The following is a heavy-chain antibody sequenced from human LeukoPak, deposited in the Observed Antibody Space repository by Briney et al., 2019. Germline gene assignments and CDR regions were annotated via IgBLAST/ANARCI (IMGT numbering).Heavy chain of an antibody. CDR3: AKDRDRYNWNDSGGWFDP. CDR2: VSGSGGST. D-gene: IGHD1-20*01. J-gene: IGHJ5*02. CDR1: GFTLSSYA. Sequence: GGSLRLSCVASGFTLSSYAMSWVRQAPGKGLEWDSSVSGSGGSTYYADSVKGRFTISRDNSKNTLYLQMNSLTAEDTAVYYCAKDRDRYNWNDSGGWFDPWGQGTLVSVSS. V-gene: IGHV3-23*01.